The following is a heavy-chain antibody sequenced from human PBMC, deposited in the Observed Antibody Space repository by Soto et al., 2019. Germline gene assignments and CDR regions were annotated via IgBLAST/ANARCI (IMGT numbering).Heavy chain of an antibody. CDR2: GKQDGSGT. D-gene: IGHD6-6*01. Sequence: GGSLRLSSAASGFTFSSCWMRWVRQAPGKGLEWVANGKQDGSGTYYVASVKGRFTIPRDNAKNTLYLQMNSLRAEDTAVYYCARVSSIAAPVDGMDVWGQGTTVTVSS. V-gene: IGHV3-7*01. CDR3: ARVSSIAAPVDGMDV. CDR1: GFTFSSCW. J-gene: IGHJ6*02.